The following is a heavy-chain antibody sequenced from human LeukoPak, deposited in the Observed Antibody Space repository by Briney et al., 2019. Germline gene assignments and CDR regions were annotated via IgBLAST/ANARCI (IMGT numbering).Heavy chain of an antibody. J-gene: IGHJ5*02. V-gene: IGHV4-59*01. CDR1: GGSISSYY. Sequence: SETLSLTRTVSGGSISSYYWSWIRQPPGKGLEWIGYIYYSGSTNYNPSLKSRVTISVDTSKNQFSLKLSSVTAADTAVYYCAREGCSSTSCSPWGFDPWGQGTLVAVSS. CDR3: AREGCSSTSCSPWGFDP. CDR2: IYYSGST. D-gene: IGHD2-2*01.